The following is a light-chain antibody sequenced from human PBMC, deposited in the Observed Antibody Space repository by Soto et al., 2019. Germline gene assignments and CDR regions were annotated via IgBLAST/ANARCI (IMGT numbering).Light chain of an antibody. CDR1: SSDVGGYNY. V-gene: IGLV2-8*01. J-gene: IGLJ2*01. CDR2: EVS. CDR3: RPFAGSNHPLV. Sequence: QSALTQPPSASGSPGQSVTISCTGTSSDVGGYNYVSWYQQHPGKAPKLMIYEVSKRPSGVPDRFSGSKSGNTASLTGPGLPAEEGGDFFRRPFAGSNHPLVFRRGTQPAV.